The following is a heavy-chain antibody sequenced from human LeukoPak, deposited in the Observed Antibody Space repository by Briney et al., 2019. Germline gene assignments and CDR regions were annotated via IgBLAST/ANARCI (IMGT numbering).Heavy chain of an antibody. J-gene: IGHJ4*02. V-gene: IGHV4-31*03. CDR2: IYYSGST. Sequence: SETLSLTCTVSGGSISSGGHYWSWIRQHPGKGLEWIGYIYYSGSTYYNPSLKSRVTISVDTSKNQFSLKLSSVTAADTAVYYCAREAIKYYYDSSGYPRPIWGQGTLVTVSS. D-gene: IGHD3-22*01. CDR3: AREAIKYYYDSSGYPRPI. CDR1: GGSISSGGHY.